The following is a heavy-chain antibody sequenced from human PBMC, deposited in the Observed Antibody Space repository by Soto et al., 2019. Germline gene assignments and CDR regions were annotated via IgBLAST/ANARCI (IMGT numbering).Heavy chain of an antibody. V-gene: IGHV3-23*01. CDR3: AQDGARTGYHRVDF. CDR2: ITATAGST. D-gene: IGHD3-9*01. Sequence: PGGSLRLSCPASGFTFSNYAMTWVRQAPGKGLEWVSTITATAGSTYYADSVKGRFTISRDNSKNTLYLQMNSLRVEDTAVYYCAQDGARTGYHRVDFWGQGTQVTVSS. CDR1: GFTFSNYA. J-gene: IGHJ4*02.